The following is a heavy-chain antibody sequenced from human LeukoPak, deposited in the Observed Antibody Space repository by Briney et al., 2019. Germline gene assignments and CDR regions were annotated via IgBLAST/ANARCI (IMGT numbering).Heavy chain of an antibody. CDR2: ISYDGSNK. V-gene: IGHV3-30-3*01. CDR3: ASHTTTNDY. D-gene: IGHD4-17*01. J-gene: IGHJ4*02. Sequence: GGSLRLSCAASGFTFSSYAMRWVRQAPGKGLEWVAVISYDGSNKYYADSVKGRFTISRDNSKNTLYLQMNSLRAEDTAVYYCASHTTTNDYWGQGTLVTVSS. CDR1: GFTFSSYA.